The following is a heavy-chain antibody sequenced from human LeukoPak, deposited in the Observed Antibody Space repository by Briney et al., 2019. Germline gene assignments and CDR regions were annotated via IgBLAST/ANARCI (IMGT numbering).Heavy chain of an antibody. CDR3: ARSWLPGHYYGSGHFDY. V-gene: IGHV4-38-2*02. D-gene: IGHD3-10*01. J-gene: IGHJ4*02. CDR2: IYHSGST. Sequence: SETLSLTCTVSGYSISSGYSWGWIRQPPGKGLEWIGSIYHSGSTYYNPSLKSRVTISVDTSKNQFSLKLSSVTAADTAVYYCARSWLPGHYYGSGHFDYWGQGTLVTVSS. CDR1: GYSISSGYS.